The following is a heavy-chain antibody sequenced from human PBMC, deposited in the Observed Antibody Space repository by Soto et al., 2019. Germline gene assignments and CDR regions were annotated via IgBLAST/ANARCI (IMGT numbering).Heavy chain of an antibody. CDR1: GFTFSSYG. V-gene: IGHV3-33*01. D-gene: IGHD3-10*01. J-gene: IGHJ3*02. CDR3: ARDSGGGGRSLSAFDI. CDR2: IWYDGSNK. Sequence: PGGSLRLSCAASGFTFSSYGMHWVRQAPGKGLEWVAVIWYDGSNKYYADSVKGRFTISRDNSKNTLYLQMNSLRAEDTAVYYCARDSGGGGRSLSAFDIWGQGTMVTVSS.